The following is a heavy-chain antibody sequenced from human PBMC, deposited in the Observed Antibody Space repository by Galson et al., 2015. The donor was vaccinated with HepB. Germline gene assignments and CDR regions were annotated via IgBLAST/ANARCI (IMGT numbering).Heavy chain of an antibody. D-gene: IGHD3-22*01. V-gene: IGHV3-48*02. CDR3: ARDDSTSPPNYYYYGMDV. CDR2: ISSSGSTI. CDR1: GFTLSSYS. Sequence: SLRLSCAASGFTLSSYSMNWVRQAPGKGLEWVSYISSSGSTIYYADSVKGRFTISRDNAKNSLYLQMNSLRDEDTAVYYCARDDSTSPPNYYYYGMDVWGQGATVTVSS. J-gene: IGHJ6*02.